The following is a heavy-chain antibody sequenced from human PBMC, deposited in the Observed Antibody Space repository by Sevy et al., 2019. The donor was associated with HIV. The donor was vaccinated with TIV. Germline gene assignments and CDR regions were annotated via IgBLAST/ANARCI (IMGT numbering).Heavy chain of an antibody. J-gene: IGHJ4*02. CDR2: MTSSGSYM. Sequence: GGSLRLSCAASGFTFSTSTMNWVRQAPGKGLEWVSLMTSSGSYMLYADSVKGRFTISRDNAKNSVFLQMNSLRVEDTAVYYCVRDGWNDWGQGTLVTVSS. V-gene: IGHV3-21*01. CDR3: VRDGWND. CDR1: GFTFSTST. D-gene: IGHD1-1*01.